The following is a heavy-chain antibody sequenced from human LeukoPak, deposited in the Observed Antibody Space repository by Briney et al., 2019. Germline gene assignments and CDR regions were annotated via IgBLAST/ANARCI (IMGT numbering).Heavy chain of an antibody. CDR3: ANYRKPQGLDY. CDR1: RFTFSTYA. D-gene: IGHD1-14*01. CDR2: ISANGADK. Sequence: GGSLRLSCAVSRFTFSTYAMSWVRQAPGRGLEWVSAISANGADKYYADSVKGRFTISRDNSKNTLFLQMTSLRVEDTAVYYCANYRKPQGLDYWGQGTLVTVSS. J-gene: IGHJ4*02. V-gene: IGHV3-23*01.